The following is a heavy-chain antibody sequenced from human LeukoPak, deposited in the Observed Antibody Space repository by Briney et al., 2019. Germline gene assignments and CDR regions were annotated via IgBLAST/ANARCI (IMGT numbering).Heavy chain of an antibody. Sequence: SETLSLTCTVSGGSISSGSYYWSWIRQPAGKGLEWIGRIYSSGSTNYNPSLKSRVTISEDTSNNQFSLKLTSVTAADTAVYYCARGPTIRFLEWLGYYYMDVWGKGTTVTVSS. CDR2: IYSSGST. V-gene: IGHV4-61*02. CDR3: ARGPTIRFLEWLGYYYMDV. CDR1: GGSISSGSYY. D-gene: IGHD3-3*01. J-gene: IGHJ6*03.